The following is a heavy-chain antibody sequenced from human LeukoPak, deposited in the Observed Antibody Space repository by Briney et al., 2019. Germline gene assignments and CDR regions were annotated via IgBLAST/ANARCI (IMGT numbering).Heavy chain of an antibody. CDR3: ARDPLGSFDY. J-gene: IGHJ4*02. V-gene: IGHV3-23*01. D-gene: IGHD7-27*01. CDR2: ISGSGGST. Sequence: GGSLRLSCAASGFTFSSYGMSWVRQAPGKGLEWVSAISGSGGSTYYADSVKGRFTISRDNAKNSLYLQMNSLRAEDTAVYYCARDPLGSFDYWGQGTLVTVSS. CDR1: GFTFSSYG.